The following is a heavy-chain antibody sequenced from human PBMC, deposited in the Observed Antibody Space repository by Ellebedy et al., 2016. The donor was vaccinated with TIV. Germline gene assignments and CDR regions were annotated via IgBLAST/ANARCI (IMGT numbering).Heavy chain of an antibody. J-gene: IGHJ5*02. CDR3: ARTNRITMIVVVTDWFDP. CDR2: IKQDGSEK. D-gene: IGHD3-22*01. CDR1: GFTFSSYW. Sequence: GESLKISXAAFGFTFSSYWMSWVRQAPGKGLEWVANIKQDGSEKYYVDSVKGRFTISRDNAKNSLYLQMNSLRAEDTAVYYCARTNRITMIVVVTDWFDPWGQGTLVTVSS. V-gene: IGHV3-7*01.